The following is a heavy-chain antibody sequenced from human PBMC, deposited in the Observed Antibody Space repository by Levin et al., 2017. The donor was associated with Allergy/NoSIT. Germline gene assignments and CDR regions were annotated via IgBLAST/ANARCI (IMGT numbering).Heavy chain of an antibody. D-gene: IGHD6-13*01. Sequence: SQTLSLTCTVSGGSISSSYWSWIRQPPGKGLEWIGYIYYTGSTYYNPSLKSRVTISVDTSKNQFSLKLSSVTAADTAVYYCARLSAAALDDWGQGTLVTVSS. CDR2: IYYTGST. CDR3: ARLSAAALDD. V-gene: IGHV4-59*08. J-gene: IGHJ4*02. CDR1: GGSISSSY.